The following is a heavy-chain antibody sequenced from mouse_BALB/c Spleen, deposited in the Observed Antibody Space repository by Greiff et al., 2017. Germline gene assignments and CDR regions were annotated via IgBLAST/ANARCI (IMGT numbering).Heavy chain of an antibody. D-gene: IGHD2-2*01. CDR3: ARVGYDGESDAMDY. V-gene: IGHV1S135*01. CDR2: IDPYNGGT. J-gene: IGHJ4*01. CDR1: GYAFTSYN. Sequence: VQLKESGPELVKPGASVKVSCKASGYAFTSYNMYWVKQSHGKSLEWIGYIDPYNGGTSYNQKFKGKATLTVDKSSSTAYMHLNSLTSEDSAVYYCARVGYDGESDAMDYWGQGTAVTVSA.